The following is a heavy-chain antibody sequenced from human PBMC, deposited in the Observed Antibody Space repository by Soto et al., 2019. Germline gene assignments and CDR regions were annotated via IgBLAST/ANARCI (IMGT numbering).Heavy chain of an antibody. D-gene: IGHD6-13*01. V-gene: IGHV4-59*01. CDR1: GGSISSYY. CDR3: ARDRGVGPYSSSWYRKFYNRFDP. Sequence: PSETLSLTCTVSGGSISSYYWSWIRQPPGKGLEWIGYIYYSGSTNYNPSLKSRVTISVDTSKNQFSLKLSSVTAADTAVYYCARDRGVGPYSSSWYRKFYNRFDPWGQGTLVTVSS. J-gene: IGHJ5*02. CDR2: IYYSGST.